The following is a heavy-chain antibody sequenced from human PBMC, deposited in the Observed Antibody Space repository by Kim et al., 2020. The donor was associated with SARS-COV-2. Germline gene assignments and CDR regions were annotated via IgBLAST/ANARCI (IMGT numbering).Heavy chain of an antibody. CDR3: ARDLYLAAAGKRGLGY. Sequence: ASVKVSCKASGYTFTSYAMHWVRQAPGQRLEWMGWINAGNGNTKYSQKFQGRVTITRDTSASTAYMELSSLRSEDTAVYYCARDLYLAAAGKRGLGYWGQGTLVTVSS. CDR2: INAGNGNT. V-gene: IGHV1-3*01. CDR1: GYTFTSYA. D-gene: IGHD6-13*01. J-gene: IGHJ4*02.